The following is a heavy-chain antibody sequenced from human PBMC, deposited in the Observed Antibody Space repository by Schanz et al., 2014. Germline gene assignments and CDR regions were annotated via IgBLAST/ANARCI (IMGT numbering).Heavy chain of an antibody. CDR2: IS. V-gene: IGHV3-30*18. CDR1: GFTFSSYG. D-gene: IGHD3-22*01. CDR3: AKSYDTSGYSGFDY. J-gene: IGHJ4*02. Sequence: QVQLVESGGGVVQPGRSLRLSCAASGFTFSSYGMHWVRQAPGKGLEWVAAISYYADSVKGRFTISRDTSKNTLYLQMSSLRAEDTALYFCAKSYDTSGYSGFDYWGQGTLVTVSS.